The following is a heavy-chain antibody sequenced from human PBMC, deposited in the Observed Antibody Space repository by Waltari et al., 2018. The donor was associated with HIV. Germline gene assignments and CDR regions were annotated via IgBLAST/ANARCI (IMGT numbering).Heavy chain of an antibody. V-gene: IGHV3-48*04. CDR2: IRLSSNI. J-gene: IGHJ4*02. CDR1: GFTFSRHA. D-gene: IGHD6-13*01. Sequence: EVQLVESGGGLVQPGGSLRLSCAASGFTFSRHAMHWVRQAPGKGLEWVSYIRLSSNIRYADSVKGRFTISRDNAKNSLFLQMDSLRAEDTAVYYCARDPSYGSSWYYYVDYWGQGTLVTVSS. CDR3: ARDPSYGSSWYYYVDY.